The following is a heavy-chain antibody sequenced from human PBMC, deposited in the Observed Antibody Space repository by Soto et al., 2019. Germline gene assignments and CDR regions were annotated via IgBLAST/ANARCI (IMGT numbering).Heavy chain of an antibody. CDR3: ARSGYSFAWGY. V-gene: IGHV3-53*02. J-gene: IGHJ4*02. Sequence: EVQLVETGGGLIPPGGSLRLSCAASGFLVNSAYMTWARQAPGKGLEWLSMINSDGSTLYAESVKGRFTISRDNSKNRLDLQMTSLRAEDTAMYYCARSGYSFAWGYWGQGTLVIVTS. CDR1: GFLVNSAY. CDR2: INSDGST. D-gene: IGHD5-18*01.